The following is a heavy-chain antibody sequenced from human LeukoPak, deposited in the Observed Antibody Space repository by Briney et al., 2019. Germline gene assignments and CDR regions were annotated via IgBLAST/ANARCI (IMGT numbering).Heavy chain of an antibody. CDR3: ARDNPRWLLPDDAFDI. D-gene: IGHD3-22*01. V-gene: IGHV1-18*01. Sequence: GESLKISCKGSGYSFTSYGISWVRQAPGQGLEWMGWISAYNGNTNYAQKLQGRVTMTTDTSTSTAYMELRSLRSDDTAVYYCARDNPRWLLPDDAFDIWGQGTMVTVSS. CDR2: ISAYNGNT. CDR1: GYSFTSYG. J-gene: IGHJ3*02.